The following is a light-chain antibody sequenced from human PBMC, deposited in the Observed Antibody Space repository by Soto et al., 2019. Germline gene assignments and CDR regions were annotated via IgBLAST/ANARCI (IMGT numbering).Light chain of an antibody. CDR1: QSISSW. CDR2: KAS. CDR3: RQYNSYSPWT. V-gene: IGKV1-5*03. J-gene: IGKJ1*01. Sequence: DIKMTQSPSTLSASVGDRVTITCRASQSISSWLAWYQQKPGKAPKLPIYKASSLESGCPSRFSGSGSGTEFTLTISSLQPDDFATYYCRQYNSYSPWTFGQGTEVDIK.